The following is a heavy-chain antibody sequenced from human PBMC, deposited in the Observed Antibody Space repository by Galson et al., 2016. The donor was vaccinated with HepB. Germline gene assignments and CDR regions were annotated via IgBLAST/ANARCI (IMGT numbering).Heavy chain of an antibody. J-gene: IGHJ4*02. CDR3: ARGPYGSGSYYGLDY. V-gene: IGHV3-53*01. Sequence: SLRLSCAVSGFSVKNNYVAWVRQTAGKRLEWVSVIYRGGAIFYADSVKGGFTISRDDVDNTVYLQMNSLTVDDTALYYCARGPYGSGSYYGLDYWGQGTLVTVSS. CDR1: GFSVKNNY. CDR2: IYRGGAI. D-gene: IGHD3-10*01.